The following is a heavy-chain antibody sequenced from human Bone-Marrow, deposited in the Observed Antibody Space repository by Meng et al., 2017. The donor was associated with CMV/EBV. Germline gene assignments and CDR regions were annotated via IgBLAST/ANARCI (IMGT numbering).Heavy chain of an antibody. CDR2: IYYSGST. V-gene: IGHV4-31*03. CDR1: GGSISSGGYY. Sequence: QVQLQESGPGLVKPSQPLSLTCTVSGGSISSGGYYWSWIRQHPGKGLEWIGYIYYSGSTHYNPSLQSRLTISRDTSKTRFSLKLTSVTAADTAVYYCATRRGNGYYVYWGQGTLVTVSS. J-gene: IGHJ4*02. D-gene: IGHD3-22*01. CDR3: ATRRGNGYYVY.